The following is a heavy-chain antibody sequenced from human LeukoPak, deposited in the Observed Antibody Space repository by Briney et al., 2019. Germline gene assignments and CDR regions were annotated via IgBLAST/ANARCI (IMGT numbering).Heavy chain of an antibody. CDR2: ISSSGSTM. CDR3: ARDGGDDSSGYYSRYYYYGMDV. V-gene: IGHV3-48*03. D-gene: IGHD3-22*01. Sequence: GGSLRLSCAASGFTFSSYAMNWVRQAPGKGLEWVSYISSSGSTMYYADSVKGRFTISRDNAKNSLYLQMNSLRAEDTAVYYCARDGGDDSSGYYSRYYYYGMDVWGQGTTVTVSS. J-gene: IGHJ6*02. CDR1: GFTFSSYA.